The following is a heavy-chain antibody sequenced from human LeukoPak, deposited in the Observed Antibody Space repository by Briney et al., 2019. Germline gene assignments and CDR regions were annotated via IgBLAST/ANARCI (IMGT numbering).Heavy chain of an antibody. CDR2: IWYDGSNK. D-gene: IGHD5-18*01. CDR1: GFTFSSYG. CDR3: ARDLVDTAIGTLDY. Sequence: GGSLRLSCAASGFTFSSYGMHWVRQAPGKGLEWVAVIWYDGSNKYYADSVKGRFTISRDNSKNTLYLQMNSLKAEDTAVYYCARDLVDTAIGTLDYWGQGTLVTVSS. V-gene: IGHV3-33*01. J-gene: IGHJ4*02.